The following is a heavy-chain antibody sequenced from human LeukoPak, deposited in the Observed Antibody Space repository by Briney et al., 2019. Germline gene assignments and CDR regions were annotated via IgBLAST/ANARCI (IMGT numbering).Heavy chain of an antibody. Sequence: PGGSLRLSCAASGFTFSSYSMNWVRQAPGKGLEWVSSISSSSSYIYYADSVKGRFTISRDNAKNSLYLQMNSLRAEDTAVYYCARSGEDIVVEVAASAQYWFDPWGQGTLVTVSS. D-gene: IGHD2-15*01. J-gene: IGHJ5*02. CDR1: GFTFSSYS. CDR3: ARSGEDIVVEVAASAQYWFDP. CDR2: ISSSSSYI. V-gene: IGHV3-21*01.